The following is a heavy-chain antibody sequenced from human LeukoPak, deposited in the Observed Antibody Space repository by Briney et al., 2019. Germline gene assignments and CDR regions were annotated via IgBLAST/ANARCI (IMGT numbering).Heavy chain of an antibody. CDR2: INPSGGST. J-gene: IGHJ4*02. V-gene: IGHV1-46*01. CDR3: ARDGVHYYDSSGYYFDY. D-gene: IGHD3-22*01. CDR1: GYTFTIYY. Sequence: GASVKVSCKASGYTFTIYYMHWVRQAPRQGLEWMGIINPSGGSTSYAQKFQGRVTMTRDTSTSTVYMELSSLRSEDTAVYYCARDGVHYYDSSGYYFDYWGQGTLVTVSS.